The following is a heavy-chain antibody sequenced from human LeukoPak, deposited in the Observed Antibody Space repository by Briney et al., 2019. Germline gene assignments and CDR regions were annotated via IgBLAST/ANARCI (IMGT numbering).Heavy chain of an antibody. CDR1: GGSISSYY. D-gene: IGHD6-13*01. J-gene: IGHJ4*02. Sequence: SETLSLTCTVSGGSISSYYWIWIRQPPGKGLEWIGYIYYSGSTNYNPSLKSRVTISVDTSKNQFSMKLSSVTAADTAVYYCARVRQSLAAAGKVFDYWGQGTLVTVSS. V-gene: IGHV4-59*01. CDR3: ARVRQSLAAAGKVFDY. CDR2: IYYSGST.